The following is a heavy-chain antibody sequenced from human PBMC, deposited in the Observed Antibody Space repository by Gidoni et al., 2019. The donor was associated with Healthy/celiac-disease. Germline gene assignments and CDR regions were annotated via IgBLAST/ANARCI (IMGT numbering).Heavy chain of an antibody. D-gene: IGHD6-19*01. CDR3: ASPWRQWLVSNWYFDL. J-gene: IGHJ2*01. Sequence: QLQLQESGPGLVKPSETLSLTCTVPGGSISSSSYYWGWIRQPPGKGLEWIGSIYYSGSTYYNPSLKSRVTISVDTSKNQFSLKLSSVTAADTAVYYCASPWRQWLVSNWYFDLWGRGTLVTVSS. CDR1: GGSISSSSYY. V-gene: IGHV4-39*07. CDR2: IYYSGST.